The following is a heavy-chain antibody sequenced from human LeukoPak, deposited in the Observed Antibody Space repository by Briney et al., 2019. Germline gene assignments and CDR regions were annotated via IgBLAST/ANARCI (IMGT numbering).Heavy chain of an antibody. Sequence: GGSLRLSCAGSGFIFSNYPMHWVRQAPGKGLELVSVVSYQARNTYHADSVKGRFAISRDDSKNTLYLEMNRLRAEDTAIYYCARDALQGSATHTFADKWGQGMLVTVSS. CDR1: GFIFSNYP. D-gene: IGHD1-1*01. V-gene: IGHV3-30*09. CDR2: VSYQARNT. CDR3: ARDALQGSATHTFADK. J-gene: IGHJ4*02.